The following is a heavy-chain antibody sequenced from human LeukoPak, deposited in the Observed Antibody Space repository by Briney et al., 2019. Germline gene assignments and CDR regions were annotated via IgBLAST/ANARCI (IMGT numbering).Heavy chain of an antibody. Sequence: GGSLRLSCAASGFTFSDYYMSWIRQAPGKGLEWVSYISSSGSTIYYADSVKGRFTISRDNAKNSLYLQMNSLRAEDTAVYYCARESSYSGYDYYFDYWGRGTLVTVSS. CDR1: GFTFSDYY. V-gene: IGHV3-11*01. CDR2: ISSSGSTI. CDR3: ARESSYSGYDYYFDY. J-gene: IGHJ4*02. D-gene: IGHD5-12*01.